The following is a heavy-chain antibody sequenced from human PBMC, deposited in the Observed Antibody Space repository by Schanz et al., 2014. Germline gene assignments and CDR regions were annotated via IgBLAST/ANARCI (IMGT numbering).Heavy chain of an antibody. CDR1: GGTFSSST. Sequence: QLMQSGSEVRKPGASVKVSCKASGGTFSSSTLTWVRQAPGQGLEWMGRIIPILDKTNYAQKFQGRVTMTADKATSTVYMEVSGLRSEDTAMYYCAEVDRTGYYAMDVWGQGTTVTVSS. CDR2: IIPILDKT. V-gene: IGHV1-69*02. CDR3: AEVDRTGYYAMDV. J-gene: IGHJ6*02. D-gene: IGHD2-15*01.